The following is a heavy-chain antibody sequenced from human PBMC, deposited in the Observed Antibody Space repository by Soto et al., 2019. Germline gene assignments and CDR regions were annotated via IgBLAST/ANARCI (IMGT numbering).Heavy chain of an antibody. D-gene: IGHD3-16*02. CDR3: VRYPRTVGGSYRPDY. J-gene: IGHJ4*02. Sequence: GGSLRLSCAASGFTFSSYWMHWVRQVPEKGLVWVSRINSDGSITNYADAVKGRFTISRDNVKNTLYLQMNSLRAEDTAVYYCVRYPRTVGGSYRPDYWGQGTLVTVS. V-gene: IGHV3-74*01. CDR1: GFTFSSYW. CDR2: INSDGSIT.